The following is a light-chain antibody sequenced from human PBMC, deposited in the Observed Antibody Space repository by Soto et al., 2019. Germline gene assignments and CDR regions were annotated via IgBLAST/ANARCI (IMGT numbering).Light chain of an antibody. CDR2: EVT. CDR1: GSDVGGYDY. J-gene: IGLJ1*01. Sequence: QSVLTQPASVSGSPGQSITISCTETGSDVGGYDYVSWYQHHPGKAPKVMIYEVTNRPSGVSNRFSGSKSGNTASLTISGLLAEDEADYYCSSYTSSSTYVFGTGTKVTVL. V-gene: IGLV2-14*01. CDR3: SSYTSSSTYV.